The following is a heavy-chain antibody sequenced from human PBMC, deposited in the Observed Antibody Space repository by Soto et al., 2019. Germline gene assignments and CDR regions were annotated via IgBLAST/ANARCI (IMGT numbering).Heavy chain of an antibody. V-gene: IGHV4-59*08. Sequence: SETLSLTCTVSGGSISSYYWSWIRQPPGKGLEWIGYIYYSGSTNYNPSLKSRVTISVDTSKNQFSLKLSSVTAADTAVYYCARRGYCSGGSCDSLYYFDYWGQGTLVTVSS. CDR3: ARRGYCSGGSCDSLYYFDY. CDR2: IYYSGST. J-gene: IGHJ4*02. D-gene: IGHD2-15*01. CDR1: GGSISSYY.